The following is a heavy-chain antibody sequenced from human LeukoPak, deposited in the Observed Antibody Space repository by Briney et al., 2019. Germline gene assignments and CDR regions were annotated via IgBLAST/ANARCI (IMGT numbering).Heavy chain of an antibody. CDR2: IWFDGSNK. V-gene: IGHV3-33*01. CDR1: GFTFSSYG. Sequence: GGSLGLSCAASGFTFSSYGMHWVRQAPGKGLEGVAVIWFDGSNKYYADSVKGRFTISRDNSKNTLYLQMNSLRAEDTAVYYCARDKDDSGCYRDDLYWFDPWGQGTLVTVSS. J-gene: IGHJ5*02. CDR3: ARDKDDSGCYRDDLYWFDP. D-gene: IGHD3-10*01.